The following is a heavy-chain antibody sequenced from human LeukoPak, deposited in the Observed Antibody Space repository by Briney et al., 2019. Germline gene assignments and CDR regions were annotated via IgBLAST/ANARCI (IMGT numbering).Heavy chain of an antibody. Sequence: SETLSLTCTVSGGSINNYYWSWIRQPAGKGLEWIGRIYTRGSTNYNPSLKSRVTMSVVTSKTQFSLKLSSVTAAGTAVYYCARGRYCSADICSGGDAFDIWGQGTMVSVSS. J-gene: IGHJ3*02. D-gene: IGHD2-15*01. CDR2: IYTRGST. V-gene: IGHV4-4*07. CDR1: GGSINNYY. CDR3: ARGRYCSADICSGGDAFDI.